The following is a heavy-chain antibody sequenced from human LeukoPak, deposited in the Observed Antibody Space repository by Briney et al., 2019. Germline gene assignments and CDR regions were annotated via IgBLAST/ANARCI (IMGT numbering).Heavy chain of an antibody. V-gene: IGHV3-23*01. CDR3: ARDRDVSTWHLLNFIVV. CDR1: GFTFSTFI. J-gene: IGHJ6*03. CDR2: ISVSGDSS. D-gene: IGHD6-13*01. Sequence: RPGGSLRLSCAASGFTFSTFIMNWVRQAPGKGLEWVSVISVSGDSSNYADSVKGRFTISRDNSTKTLFLQMRSLTAEDTAVYYCARDRDVSTWHLLNFIVVWGNGATVTVAS.